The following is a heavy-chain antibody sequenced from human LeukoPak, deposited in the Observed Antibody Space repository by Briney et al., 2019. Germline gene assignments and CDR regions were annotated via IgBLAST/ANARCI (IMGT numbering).Heavy chain of an antibody. CDR2: IIPIFGTA. CDR1: GGTFSSYA. V-gene: IGHV1-69*13. D-gene: IGHD4-17*01. CDR3: ARGGSVTYYFDY. Sequence: SVKVSCKASGGTFSSYAISRVRQAPGQGLEWMGGIIPIFGTANYAQKFQGRVTITADESTSTAYMELSSLRSEDTAVYYCARGGSVTYYFDYWGQGTLVTVSS. J-gene: IGHJ4*02.